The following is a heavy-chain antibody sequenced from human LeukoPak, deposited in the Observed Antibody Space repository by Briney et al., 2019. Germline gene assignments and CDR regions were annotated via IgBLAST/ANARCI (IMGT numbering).Heavy chain of an antibody. D-gene: IGHD3-10*02. CDR3: ASCSGSYYNY. CDR2: IYYSGST. J-gene: IGHJ4*02. CDR1: GGSISSSSYY. Sequence: SETLSLTCTVSGGSISSSSYYWGWIRQPPGKGPEWIGSIYYSGSTYYNPSLKSRVAISVDTSKNQFSLKPSSVTAADTAVYYCASCSGSYYNYWGQGTLVTVSS. V-gene: IGHV4-39*07.